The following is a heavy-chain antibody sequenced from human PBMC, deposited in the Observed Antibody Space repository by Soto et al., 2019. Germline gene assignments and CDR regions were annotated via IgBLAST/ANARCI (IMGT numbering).Heavy chain of an antibody. CDR1: GFTVSNNY. V-gene: IGHV3-53*02. CDR3: ATYTSLDY. Sequence: EVQLVETGGGLIQPGGSLRLSCAASGFTVSNNYMSWVRQAPGKGLEWVSLIYSGGSTFYADSVKGRFTISRDNSNNTPFLQMNSLRAEDTAVYFRATYTSLDYWGQGTLVTVSS. CDR2: IYSGGST. D-gene: IGHD2-2*02. J-gene: IGHJ4*02.